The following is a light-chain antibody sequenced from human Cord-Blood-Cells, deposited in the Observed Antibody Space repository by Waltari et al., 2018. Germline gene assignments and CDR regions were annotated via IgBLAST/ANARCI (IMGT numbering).Light chain of an antibody. CDR2: AAS. CDR1: QGISSY. Sequence: AIRTPQSPSSSSASTAVRVTITCRASQGISSYLAWYQQKPGKAPKLLIYAASTLQSGVPSRFSGSGSGTDFTLTISCLQSEDFATYYCQQYYSYPPTFGGGTKVEIK. V-gene: IGKV1-8*01. CDR3: QQYYSYPPT. J-gene: IGKJ4*01.